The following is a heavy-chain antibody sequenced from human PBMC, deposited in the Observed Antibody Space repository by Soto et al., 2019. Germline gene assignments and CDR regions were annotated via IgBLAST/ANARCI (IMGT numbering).Heavy chain of an antibody. CDR3: AKAGRQSSTADGDFAY. Sequence: EVQLLESGGGLVQPGGSLRLSCAASGFTFSSYAMSWVRQAPGKGLEWVSAISGSGGSTYYADYVKGRFTISRDNSKNSRYLEISSLRAEDTAVYYCAKAGRQSSTADGDFAYWCQGTLVTVSS. J-gene: IGHJ4*02. D-gene: IGHD4-4*01. CDR1: GFTFSSYA. V-gene: IGHV3-23*01. CDR2: ISGSGGST.